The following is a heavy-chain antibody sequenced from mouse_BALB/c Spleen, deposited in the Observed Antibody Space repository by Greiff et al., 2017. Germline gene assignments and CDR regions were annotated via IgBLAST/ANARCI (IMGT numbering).Heavy chain of an antibody. CDR2: IYPGNSDT. CDR3: TRVLYYYGSFYAMDY. Sequence: EVKLQESGTVLARPGASVKMSCKASGYTFTSYWMHWVKQRPGQGLEWIGAIYPGNSDTSYNQKFKGKAKLTAVTSTSTAYMELSSLTNEDSAVYYCTRVLYYYGSFYAMDYWGQGTSVTVSS. V-gene: IGHV1-5*01. CDR1: GYTFTSYW. J-gene: IGHJ4*01. D-gene: IGHD1-1*01.